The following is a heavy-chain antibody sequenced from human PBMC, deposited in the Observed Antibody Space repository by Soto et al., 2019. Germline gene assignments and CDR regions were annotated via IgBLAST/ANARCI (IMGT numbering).Heavy chain of an antibody. V-gene: IGHV1-3*01. J-gene: IGHJ4*02. Sequence: ASVKVSCKASGYTFTSYAMHWVRQAPGQRLEWMGWINAGSGNTKYSQKFQGRVTMTRDTSTSTAYMELSRLRSDDTAVYYCARGPKNDWLLYGPRPFDYCGQGTLVTVSS. CDR1: GYTFTSYA. CDR2: INAGSGNT. D-gene: IGHD3-9*01. CDR3: ARGPKNDWLLYGPRPFDY.